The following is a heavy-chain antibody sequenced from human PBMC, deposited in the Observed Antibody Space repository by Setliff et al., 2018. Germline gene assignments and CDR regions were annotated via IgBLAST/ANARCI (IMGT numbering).Heavy chain of an antibody. J-gene: IGHJ4*02. CDR1: GFTFSSYY. Sequence: GGSLRLSGAASGFTFSSYYMTWIRQAPGKGLEWISYIHDSGNPTYYADSVKGRFTVSRDNAKNSLYLQMTSLRAEDTAIYYCARTTGYRLEGDFDYWGQGTLVTVS. CDR2: IHDSGNPT. D-gene: IGHD3-16*01. V-gene: IGHV3-11*01. CDR3: ARTTGYRLEGDFDY.